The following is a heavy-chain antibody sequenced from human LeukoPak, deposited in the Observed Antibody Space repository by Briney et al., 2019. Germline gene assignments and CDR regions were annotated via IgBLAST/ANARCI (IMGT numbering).Heavy chain of an antibody. V-gene: IGHV3-7*01. J-gene: IGHJ4*02. D-gene: IGHD4-17*01. CDR2: IKQDGSEK. CDR3: VREGVYGDYDPFDY. Sequence: GGSLRLSCAASGFTFSSYWMSWVRQAPGKGLEWVANIKQDGSEKYYVDSVKGRFIISRDNAKNSLYLQMNSLRAEDTAVYYCVREGVYGDYDPFDYWGQGTLVTVSS. CDR1: GFTFSSYW.